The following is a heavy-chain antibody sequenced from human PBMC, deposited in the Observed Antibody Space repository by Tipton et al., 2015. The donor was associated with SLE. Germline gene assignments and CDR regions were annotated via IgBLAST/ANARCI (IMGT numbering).Heavy chain of an antibody. CDR3: VREDSGWL. D-gene: IGHD6-19*01. V-gene: IGHV3-74*01. J-gene: IGHJ4*02. CDR1: GFTFSHYW. CDR2: INGGGSST. Sequence: GSLRLSCAASGFTFSHYWMHWVRQVPGKGLVWVSRINGGGSSTAYADSVKGRFTISRDNAKNTLYLQMNSLRAEDTAVYYCVREDSGWLWGQGTLLTVSS.